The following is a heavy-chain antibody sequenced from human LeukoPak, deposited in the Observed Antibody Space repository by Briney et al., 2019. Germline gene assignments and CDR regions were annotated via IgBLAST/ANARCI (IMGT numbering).Heavy chain of an antibody. D-gene: IGHD3-3*01. Sequence: PGGSLRLSCAASGLTVSSNYMSWVRQAPGKGLERVSYISSSGSTIYYADSVKGRFTISRDNAKNSLYLQMNSLRAEDTAVYYCAKDRGELRFLEWTFDYWGQGTLVTVSS. CDR1: GLTVSSNY. J-gene: IGHJ4*02. CDR3: AKDRGELRFLEWTFDY. V-gene: IGHV3-11*04. CDR2: ISSSGSTI.